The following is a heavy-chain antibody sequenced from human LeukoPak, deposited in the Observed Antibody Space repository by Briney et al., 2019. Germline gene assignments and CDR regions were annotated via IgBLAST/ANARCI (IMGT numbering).Heavy chain of an antibody. J-gene: IGHJ4*02. CDR3: AKSSSYDILTGYQYYFDY. Sequence: PSETLSLTCTVSGDSIYNSDYYWGWIRQPPGKGLEWIGSIFYGGSTYNPSLESRVTVSIATSKSQFSLSLRSVTAADTAVYYCAKSSSYDILTGYQYYFDYWGQGTLVTVSS. D-gene: IGHD3-9*01. CDR1: GDSIYNSDYY. V-gene: IGHV4-39*07. CDR2: IFYGGST.